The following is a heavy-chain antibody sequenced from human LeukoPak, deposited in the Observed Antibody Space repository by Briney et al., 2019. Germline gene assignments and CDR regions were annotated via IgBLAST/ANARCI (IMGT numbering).Heavy chain of an antibody. CDR1: GGPFSGYF. CDR2: IHNSGTT. J-gene: IGHJ4*02. CDR3: ARRYYYNLGSFPFDF. D-gene: IGHD3-10*01. Sequence: PSETLSLTCAVSGGPFSGYFWSWIRQSSGKGLEWIGEIHNSGTTNYNPSLNSRVTISEDTSKNQFYLNLSSVTAADTAVYYCARRYYYNLGSFPFDFWGQGALVTVSS. V-gene: IGHV4-34*01.